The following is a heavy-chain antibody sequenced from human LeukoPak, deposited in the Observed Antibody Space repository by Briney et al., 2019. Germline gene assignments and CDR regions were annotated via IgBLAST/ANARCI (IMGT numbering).Heavy chain of an antibody. CDR3: ARGQRYYYDSSGPYYFDY. Sequence: SETLSLTCTVSGGSISSYYWSWIRQPPGKGLEWIWYIYYSGSTNYNPSLKSRVTISVDTSKNQFSLKLSSVTAADTAVYYCARGQRYYYDSSGPYYFDYWGQGTLVTVSS. CDR1: GGSISSYY. CDR2: IYYSGST. J-gene: IGHJ4*02. V-gene: IGHV4-59*01. D-gene: IGHD3-22*01.